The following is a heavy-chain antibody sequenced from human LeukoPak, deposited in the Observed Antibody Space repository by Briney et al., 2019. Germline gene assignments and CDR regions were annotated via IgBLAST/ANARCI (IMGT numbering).Heavy chain of an antibody. J-gene: IGHJ6*02. Sequence: PGGSLRLSCTTSGFTFSSYALSWVRQAPGKGLEWVSGIRVSGSTYYPDSVTGRFTISRDNSKNTLYLQMNSLRAEDTAVYYCARDPIELVGLHYYGMDVWGQGTTVTVSS. CDR3: ARDPIELVGLHYYGMDV. CDR2: IRVSGST. D-gene: IGHD1-26*01. V-gene: IGHV3-23*01. CDR1: GFTFSSYA.